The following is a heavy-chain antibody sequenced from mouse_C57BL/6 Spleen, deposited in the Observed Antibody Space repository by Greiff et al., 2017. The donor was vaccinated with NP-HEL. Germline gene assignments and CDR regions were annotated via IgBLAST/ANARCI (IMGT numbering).Heavy chain of an antibody. Sequence: EVQLVESGGGLVKPGGSLKLSCAASGFTFSSYAMSWVRQTPEKRLEWVATISDGGSYTYYPDNVKGRFTISRDNAKNNLYLQMSHLKSEDTAMYYCARAQGYDYAMDYWGQGTSVTVSS. V-gene: IGHV5-4*01. J-gene: IGHJ4*01. CDR1: GFTFSSYA. D-gene: IGHD2-2*01. CDR2: ISDGGSYT. CDR3: ARAQGYDYAMDY.